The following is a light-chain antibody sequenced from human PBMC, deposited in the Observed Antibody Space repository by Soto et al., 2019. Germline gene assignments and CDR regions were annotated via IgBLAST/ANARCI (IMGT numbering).Light chain of an antibody. Sequence: DIQMTQSPSSLSASLGDRVTITCRAGQYIGRYLNWYQQKPGEAPKLLIYAASSLQSGVPSRFSGSGSGTDFTLTISSLQPEDFATYYCQQSYSTPFTFGGGTKVDI. CDR2: AAS. CDR1: QYIGRY. V-gene: IGKV1-39*01. CDR3: QQSYSTPFT. J-gene: IGKJ4*01.